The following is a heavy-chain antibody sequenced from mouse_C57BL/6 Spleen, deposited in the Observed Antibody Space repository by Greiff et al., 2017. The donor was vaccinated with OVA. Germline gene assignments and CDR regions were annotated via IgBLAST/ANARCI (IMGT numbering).Heavy chain of an antibody. J-gene: IGHJ2*01. V-gene: IGHV1-66*01. D-gene: IGHD2-1*01. CDR2: IYPGSGNT. CDR3: ARDGNRYLDY. Sequence: QVQLKQSGPELVKPGASVKISCKASGYSFTSYYIHWVKQRPGQGLEWIGWIYPGSGNTKYTEKFKGQVTLTADTSSSTAYMQLSSLTSEDSAVYYCARDGNRYLDYWGQGTTLTVSS. CDR1: GYSFTSYY.